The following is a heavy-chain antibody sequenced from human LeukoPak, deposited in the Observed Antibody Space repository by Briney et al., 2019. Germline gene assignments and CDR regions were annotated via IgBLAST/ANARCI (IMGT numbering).Heavy chain of an antibody. CDR2: IYHSGNT. CDR3: ARHAPDCNNTNCYYYYYYMDV. CDR1: GYSISSDYY. J-gene: IGHJ6*03. D-gene: IGHD2-2*01. Sequence: SETLSLTCAVSGYSISSDYYWGWIRQPPGKGLEWIGSIYHSGNTYYNPSLKSRVTISVDTSKNHFSLRLSSLTAADTAVYYCARHAPDCNNTNCYYYYYYMDVXGKGTTVTVSS. V-gene: IGHV4-38-2*01.